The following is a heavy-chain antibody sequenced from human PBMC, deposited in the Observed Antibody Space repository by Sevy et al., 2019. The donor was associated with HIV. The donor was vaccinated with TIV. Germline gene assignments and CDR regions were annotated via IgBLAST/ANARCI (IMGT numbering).Heavy chain of an antibody. J-gene: IGHJ4*02. CDR3: ARGSAVLSATIWDGFDY. CDR2: ISSSSNYI. V-gene: IGHV3-21*01. Sequence: GGSLRLSCAASGFTFSNYRMNWVRQAPGKGLEWGSSISSSSNYIYYADSVKGRLTISRDNATNSLYLQMNSLRAEDTAVYYCARGSAVLSATIWDGFDYWGQGTLVTVSS. CDR1: GFTFSNYR. D-gene: IGHD2-2*02.